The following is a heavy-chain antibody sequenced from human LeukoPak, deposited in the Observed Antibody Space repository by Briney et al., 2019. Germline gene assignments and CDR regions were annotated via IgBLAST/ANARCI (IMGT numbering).Heavy chain of an antibody. V-gene: IGHV1-18*01. CDR1: GYNLTNYG. CDR2: ISADNGNT. CDR3: ATEVPQCSHATCYFGWLGP. Sequence: EASVKVSCTTSGYNLTNYGISWVRQAPGQGLEWMAWISADNGNTNYAQKFQGRVTVTTDSSTTTVYLELRSLTSDDTAVYYCATEVPQCSHATCYFGWLGPWGQGTLVTVSS. D-gene: IGHD2-15*01. J-gene: IGHJ5*02.